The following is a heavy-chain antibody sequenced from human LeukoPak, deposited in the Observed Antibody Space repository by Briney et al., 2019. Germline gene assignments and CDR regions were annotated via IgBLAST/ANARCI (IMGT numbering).Heavy chain of an antibody. V-gene: IGHV3-7*03. Sequence: GGSLRLSCAASGFTFSSYWMNWARQAPGKGLEWVASINHNGNVNYYVDSVKGRFTISRDNSKNTLSLRMGSLRADDTAIYFCARYLRDSGTSRVTLDHWGQGTLVIVSS. D-gene: IGHD2-2*01. CDR1: GFTFSSYW. CDR3: ARYLRDSGTSRVTLDH. J-gene: IGHJ4*02. CDR2: INHNGNVN.